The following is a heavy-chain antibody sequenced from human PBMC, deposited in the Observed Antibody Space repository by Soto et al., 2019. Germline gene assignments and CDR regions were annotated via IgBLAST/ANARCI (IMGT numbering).Heavy chain of an antibody. Sequence: QVQLDESGPGLVQPSQTLSLSCTVSGISVRSGVYYWTWIRQHPGKALEWIGYIDNSGSTYYNPSLTGRVGISVDTSITQFSLTLQSLTAADTAFFFCAGAVSYFDVRRYRTSYFDQWGQGILVTVSS. CDR2: IDNSGST. V-gene: IGHV4-31*03. CDR3: AGAVSYFDVRRYRTSYFDQ. J-gene: IGHJ4*02. CDR1: GISVRSGVYY. D-gene: IGHD3-22*01.